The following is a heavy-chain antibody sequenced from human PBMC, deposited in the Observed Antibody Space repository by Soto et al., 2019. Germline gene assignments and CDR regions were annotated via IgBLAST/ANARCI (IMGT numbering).Heavy chain of an antibody. CDR2: ISYDGSNK. V-gene: IGHV3-30*18. CDR3: AKRGSNNWQDLDY. D-gene: IGHD1-1*01. J-gene: IGHJ4*02. CDR1: GFTFSTYA. Sequence: PGGSLRLSCAASGFTFSTYAMHWVRQAPGKGLEWVAVISYDGSNKYYADSVKGRFTISRDNSKNTLSLQMNSLRTEDTAIYYSAKRGSNNWQDLDYWGQGTLVTVSS.